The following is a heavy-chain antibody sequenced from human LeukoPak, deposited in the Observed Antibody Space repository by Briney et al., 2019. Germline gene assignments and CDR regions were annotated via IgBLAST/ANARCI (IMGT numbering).Heavy chain of an antibody. D-gene: IGHD3-10*01. CDR3: ARGVRSKGSGSHKFNWFDP. CDR2: ISSSSSYI. V-gene: IGHV3-21*04. CDR1: GFTFSSYS. Sequence: GGSLRLSCAASGFTFSSYSMNWVRQAPGKGLEWVSSISSSSSYIYYADSVKGRFTISRDNAKNSLYLQMNSLRAEDTAVYYCARGVRSKGSGSHKFNWFDPWGQGTLVTVSS. J-gene: IGHJ5*02.